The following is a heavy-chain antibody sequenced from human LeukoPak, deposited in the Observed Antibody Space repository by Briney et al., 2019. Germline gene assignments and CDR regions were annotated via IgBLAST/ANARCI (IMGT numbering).Heavy chain of an antibody. CDR1: GASISSGNSY. V-gene: IGHV4-31*03. J-gene: IGHJ4*02. CDR2: THSGGST. CDR3: ARDAGEYVGGSAGHFFDF. Sequence: SETLSLTCTVSGASISSGNSYWSWIRQHPGRDLEWIGYTHSGGSTYYNPSFRSRVSISLDATDNQFSLRLTSVTAADTAVYYCARDAGEYVGGSAGHFFDFWGQGDLVTVSS. D-gene: IGHD6-13*01.